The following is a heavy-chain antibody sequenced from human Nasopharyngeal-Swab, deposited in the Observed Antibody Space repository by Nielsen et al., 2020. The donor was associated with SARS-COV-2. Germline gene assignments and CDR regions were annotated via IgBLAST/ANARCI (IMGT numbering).Heavy chain of an antibody. J-gene: IGHJ4*02. Sequence: ASVKVSCKASGYTFTSYAMHWVRQAPGQRLEWMGWINAGNGNTKYSQKFQGRVTITRDTSASTAYMELSSLRSEDTAVYYCARGVVAVAGPDFDYWGQGALATVSS. D-gene: IGHD6-19*01. V-gene: IGHV1-3*01. CDR2: INAGNGNT. CDR1: GYTFTSYA. CDR3: ARGVVAVAGPDFDY.